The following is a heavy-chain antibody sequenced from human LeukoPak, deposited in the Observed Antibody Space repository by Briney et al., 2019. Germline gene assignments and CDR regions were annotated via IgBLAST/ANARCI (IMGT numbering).Heavy chain of an antibody. CDR1: GDSINSDY. V-gene: IGHV4-59*01. Sequence: SETLFLTCTVSGDSINSDYWNWIRQPPGKGLEWIGFIYYSGSTNYNPSLKSRVTISVDASRNHFSLKLNSVTAADTAVYYCARGGYSGYMDVWGKGTTVTVSS. J-gene: IGHJ6*03. D-gene: IGHD6-19*01. CDR3: ARGGYSGYMDV. CDR2: IYYSGST.